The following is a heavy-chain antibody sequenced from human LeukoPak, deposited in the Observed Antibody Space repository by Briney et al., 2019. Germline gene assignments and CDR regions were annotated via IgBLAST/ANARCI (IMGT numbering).Heavy chain of an antibody. CDR1: GGSFSSGAYY. CDR2: IHYSGSP. J-gene: IGHJ4*02. Sequence: SQTLSLTCTVSGGSFSSGAYYWSWIRQLPGKGLEWIGYIHYSGSPYYNPSLKSRVTISVDTSENQFSLKLSSVTAADTAVYYCARGFGQWLAYFDYWGQGALVTVSS. V-gene: IGHV4-31*03. CDR3: ARGFGQWLAYFDY. D-gene: IGHD6-19*01.